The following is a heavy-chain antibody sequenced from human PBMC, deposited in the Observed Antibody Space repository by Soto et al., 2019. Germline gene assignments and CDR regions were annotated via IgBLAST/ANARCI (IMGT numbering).Heavy chain of an antibody. CDR1: GFTFSSYG. CDR3: AKDLVRGYSGGDFDY. CDR2: ISYDGSNK. V-gene: IGHV3-30*18. J-gene: IGHJ4*02. Sequence: QVQLVESGGGVVQPGRSLRLSCAASGFTFSSYGMHWVRQAPGKGLEWVAVISYDGSNKYYADSVKGRFTTSRDNSKNTLYLQMNSLRAEDTAVYYCAKDLVRGYSGGDFDYWGQGTLVTVSS. D-gene: IGHD5-12*01.